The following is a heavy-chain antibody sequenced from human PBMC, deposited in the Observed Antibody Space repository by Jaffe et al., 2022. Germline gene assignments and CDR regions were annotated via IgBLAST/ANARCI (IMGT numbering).Heavy chain of an antibody. Sequence: EVQLLESGGALVLPGGSLRLSCAASGFTFSTYTMNWVRQAPGKGLEWVSAIYGTGESTFYADAVKGRFTISRDNSKDTVYLQMNSLRAEDTAVYYCAKDLKRDRGWDFDFWGQGTLVTVSA. CDR3: AKDLKRDRGWDFDF. J-gene: IGHJ4*02. V-gene: IGHV3-23*01. D-gene: IGHD6-19*01. CDR2: IYGTGEST. CDR1: GFTFSTYT.